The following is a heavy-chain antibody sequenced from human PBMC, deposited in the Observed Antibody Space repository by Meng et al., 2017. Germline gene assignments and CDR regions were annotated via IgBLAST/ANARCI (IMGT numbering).Heavy chain of an antibody. J-gene: IGHJ4*02. CDR2: INSNSDGGTT. CDR3: ATGAAAADH. D-gene: IGHD6-13*01. CDR1: GFRVTDAW. Sequence: EGPLVGAGGGLVKPGGSLRRSCVASGFRVTDAWMSWVRQAPGKGLEWVGRINSNSDGGTTDYAAPVKGRFTISRDDSKNTLYLQMNSLITEDTAVYFCATGAAAADHWGQGTLVTVSS. V-gene: IGHV3-15*01.